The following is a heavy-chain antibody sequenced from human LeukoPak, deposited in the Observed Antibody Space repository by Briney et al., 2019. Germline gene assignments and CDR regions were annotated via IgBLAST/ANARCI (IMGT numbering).Heavy chain of an antibody. CDR3: ARDWGAYYHFFDY. V-gene: IGHV3-53*01. Sequence: GSLRLSCAASGFTVSSNYMSWVRQAPGKGLEWVSVIYSGGSTYYADSVKGRFTISRDNSKNTLYLQMNSLRAEDTAVYYCARDWGAYYHFFDYWGQGTLVTVSS. J-gene: IGHJ4*02. CDR1: GFTVSSNY. D-gene: IGHD3-22*01. CDR2: IYSGGST.